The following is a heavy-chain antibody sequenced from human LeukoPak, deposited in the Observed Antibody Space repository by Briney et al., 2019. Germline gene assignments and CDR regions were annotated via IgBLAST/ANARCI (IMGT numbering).Heavy chain of an antibody. V-gene: IGHV5-51*01. Sequence: GESLKISCKGSGYSFISYWIGWVRQMPGKGLEWMGIIYPGNSDTRYSPSFQGQVTISADKSIRTAYLQWSSLKASDTAIYYCARQYSSGWYVDDAFDIWGQGTMVTVSS. D-gene: IGHD6-19*01. CDR2: IYPGNSDT. J-gene: IGHJ3*02. CDR1: GYSFISYW. CDR3: ARQYSSGWYVDDAFDI.